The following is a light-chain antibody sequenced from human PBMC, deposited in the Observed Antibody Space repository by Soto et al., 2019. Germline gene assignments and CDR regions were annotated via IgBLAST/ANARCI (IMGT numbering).Light chain of an antibody. CDR2: DAS. Sequence: EIVLTQSPATLSLSPGERATLSCRASQSVSSYLAWSQQKPGQAPRLLIYDASNRATGIPDRFSGSGSGTDFTLTISSLEPEDFAVYYCQQHSNWPITFGGGTKVEIK. J-gene: IGKJ4*01. V-gene: IGKV3-11*01. CDR3: QQHSNWPIT. CDR1: QSVSSY.